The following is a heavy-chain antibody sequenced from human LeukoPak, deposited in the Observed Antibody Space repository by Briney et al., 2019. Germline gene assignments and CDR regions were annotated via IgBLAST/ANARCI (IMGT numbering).Heavy chain of an antibody. V-gene: IGHV4-34*01. D-gene: IGHD3-16*02. J-gene: IGHJ4*02. CDR2: INHSGST. CDR1: GGSFSGYY. Sequence: SETLSLTCAVYGGSFSGYYWSWIRQPPGKGLEWIGEINHSGSTNYNPSLKSRVTISVDTSKNQFSLKLSSVTAADTAVYYCARFNRAGYVWGSYRPRYYFDYWGQGTLVTVSS. CDR3: ARFNRAGYVWGSYRPRYYFDY.